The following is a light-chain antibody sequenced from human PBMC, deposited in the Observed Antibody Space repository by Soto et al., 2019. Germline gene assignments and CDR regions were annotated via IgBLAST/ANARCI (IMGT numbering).Light chain of an antibody. V-gene: IGKV3D-15*01. CDR2: DAS. Sequence: ENGLTQAPGTLALSPGGRATLSCRASQSVSNNYLAWYQQKPGQPPRLLIYDASNRAAGIPARFSGSGSGTEFTLTINSLQSEDSAVYYCQQHNQWPITFGQGTRLEIK. CDR3: QQHNQWPIT. J-gene: IGKJ5*01. CDR1: QSVSNN.